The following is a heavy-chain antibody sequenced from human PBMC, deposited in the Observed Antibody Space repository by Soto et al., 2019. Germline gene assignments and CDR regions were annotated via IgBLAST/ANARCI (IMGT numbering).Heavy chain of an antibody. CDR1: GFTVSGNY. V-gene: IGHV3-53*02. Sequence: EMQLVETGGDLIQPGGSLRLSCAASGFTVSGNYMSWVRQASGKGLEWVSVIYSGGSTYYADSVKGRFTISRDNSKNTLYLQMNSLRADDPAVYYCARDGGLAEDGMDVWGQGTTVTVSS. D-gene: IGHD3-10*01. CDR3: ARDGGLAEDGMDV. CDR2: IYSGGST. J-gene: IGHJ6*02.